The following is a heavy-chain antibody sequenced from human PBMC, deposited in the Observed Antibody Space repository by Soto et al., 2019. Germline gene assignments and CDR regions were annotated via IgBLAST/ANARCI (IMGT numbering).Heavy chain of an antibody. CDR3: VKDEGIVVVVAARDFDY. V-gene: IGHV3-64D*08. CDR1: GFTFSSYA. J-gene: IGHJ4*02. CDR2: ISSNGGST. D-gene: IGHD2-15*01. Sequence: GGSLRLSCSASGFTFSSYAMHWVRQAPGKGLEYVSAISSNGGSTYYADSVKGRFTISRDNSKNTLYLQMSSLRAEDTAVYYCVKDEGIVVVVAARDFDYWGQGTLVTVSS.